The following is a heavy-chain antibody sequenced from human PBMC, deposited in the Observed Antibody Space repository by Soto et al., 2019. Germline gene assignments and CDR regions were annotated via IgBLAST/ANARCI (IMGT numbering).Heavy chain of an antibody. J-gene: IGHJ4*02. CDR1: GFTFSNAW. Sequence: GGSLRLSCAASGFTFSNAWMTWVRQAPGQGLVWVGRIKSKTDGGTADYAAPVRGRFTISRDDSKDTLYLQMSSLKTEDTAVYYCTTDAYYDTSGYWFWGQGTPVTSPQ. V-gene: IGHV3-15*01. CDR2: IKSKTDGGTA. D-gene: IGHD3-22*01. CDR3: TTDAYYDTSGYWF.